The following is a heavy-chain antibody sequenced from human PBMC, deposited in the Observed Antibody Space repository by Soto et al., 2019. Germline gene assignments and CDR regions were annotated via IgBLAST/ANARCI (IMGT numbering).Heavy chain of an antibody. CDR2: IYWDDAK. J-gene: IGHJ4*02. D-gene: IGHD3-16*01. CDR1: GFSLSTSGVG. CDR3: THKGGGDRILDY. Sequence: QITLKESGPTLVKPTQTLTLTCTFSGFSLSTSGVGVGWIRQPPGKALEWLALIYWDDAKEYSPSLKSRLTITKDTPKNQVVLTMTKMDPVDTATYYCTHKGGGDRILDYWGQGTLVTVSS. V-gene: IGHV2-5*02.